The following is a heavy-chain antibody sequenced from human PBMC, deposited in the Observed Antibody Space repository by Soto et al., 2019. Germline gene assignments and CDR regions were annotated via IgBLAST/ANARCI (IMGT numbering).Heavy chain of an antibody. Sequence: GASVKVSCKASGGTFSSYAISWVRQAPGQGLEWMGGIIPIFGTANYAQKFRGRVTITADKSTSTAYMELSSLRSEDTAVYYCARDYYGSGFPYGMDVWGQGTTVTVSS. D-gene: IGHD3-10*01. CDR1: GGTFSSYA. V-gene: IGHV1-69*06. J-gene: IGHJ6*02. CDR3: ARDYYGSGFPYGMDV. CDR2: IIPIFGTA.